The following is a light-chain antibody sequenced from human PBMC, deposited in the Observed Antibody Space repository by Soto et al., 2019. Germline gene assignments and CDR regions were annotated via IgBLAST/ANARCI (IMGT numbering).Light chain of an antibody. Sequence: DVVMTQSPLSLPVTLGQPASSSCRSSQSLVHSDGNTYLSWFQQRPGQSPRRLIYNVSNRDSGVPDRFSGSGSDTDFTLKISRVEAEDVGVYYCMQGTHWPPAFGGGTKVEIK. CDR2: NVS. V-gene: IGKV2-30*02. CDR1: QSLVHSDGNTY. CDR3: MQGTHWPPA. J-gene: IGKJ4*01.